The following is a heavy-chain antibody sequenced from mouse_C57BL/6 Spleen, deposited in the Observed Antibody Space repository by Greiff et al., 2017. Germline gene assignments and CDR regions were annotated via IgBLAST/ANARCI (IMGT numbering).Heavy chain of an antibody. CDR1: GYTFTSYW. Sequence: VQLQQPGAELVRPGSSVKLSCKASGYTFTSYWLHWVKQRPIPGLEWIGNIDPSDSETHYNQKFKDKATLTVDKSSSTAYMQLSSLTSEDSAVYYCARRDGYYDAYYSDDWAEGTTHTV. V-gene: IGHV1-52*01. J-gene: IGHJ2*01. D-gene: IGHD2-3*01. CDR2: IDPSDSET. CDR3: ARRDGYYDAYYSDD.